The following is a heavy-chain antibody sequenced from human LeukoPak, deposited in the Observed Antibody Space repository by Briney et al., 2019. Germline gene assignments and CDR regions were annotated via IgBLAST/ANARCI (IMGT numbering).Heavy chain of an antibody. V-gene: IGHV6-1*01. CDR2: TYYRSKWYN. Sequence: SQTLSLTCAISGDSVSSNSAAWNWIRQSPSRGLERLGRTYYRSKWYNDYAVSVKSRITINPDTSKNQFSLQLNSVTPEDTAVYYCAVTYYYGSGSYEAFDYWGQGTLVTVSS. D-gene: IGHD3-10*01. J-gene: IGHJ4*02. CDR3: AVTYYYGSGSYEAFDY. CDR1: GDSVSSNSAA.